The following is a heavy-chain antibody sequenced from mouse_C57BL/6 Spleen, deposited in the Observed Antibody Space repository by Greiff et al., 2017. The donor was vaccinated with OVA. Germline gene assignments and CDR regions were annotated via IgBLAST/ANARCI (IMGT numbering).Heavy chain of an antibody. V-gene: IGHV1-18*01. CDR3: ARYDCPFAY. Sequence: EVQLQQSGPELVKPGASVKIPCKASGYTFPDYNMDWVKQSHGTSLEWIGAINPNNGGTIYNQKFKGKATLSEGKSSSTAYMELRSLTSEDTAVYYCARYDCPFAYWGQGTLVTVSA. CDR1: GYTFPDYN. CDR2: INPNNGGT. D-gene: IGHD2-4*01. J-gene: IGHJ3*01.